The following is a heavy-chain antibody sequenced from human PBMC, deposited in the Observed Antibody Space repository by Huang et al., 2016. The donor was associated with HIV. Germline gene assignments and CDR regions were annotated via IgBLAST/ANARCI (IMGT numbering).Heavy chain of an antibody. CDR1: GGSFRNFA. D-gene: IGHD3-22*01. Sequence: QVQLVQSGAEVKKPGSSVKVSCKASGGSFRNFALGWVRQAPGQGLEWMGGVIPTLGTANYAQKFQGRVTIIADESTSTAYMELSSLRSEDTAVYYCATVDYYDTSGPQRGYFDNWGQGTLVTVSS. V-gene: IGHV1-69*01. CDR3: ATVDYYDTSGPQRGYFDN. CDR2: VIPTLGTA. J-gene: IGHJ4*02.